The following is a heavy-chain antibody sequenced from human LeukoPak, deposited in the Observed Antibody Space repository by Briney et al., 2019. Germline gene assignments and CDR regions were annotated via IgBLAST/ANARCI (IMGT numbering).Heavy chain of an antibody. D-gene: IGHD3-9*01. V-gene: IGHV3-30-3*01. CDR2: ISYDGSNK. J-gene: IGHJ4*02. CDR1: GFTFSSYA. CDR3: AKDGDYDILTGFLGFFDY. Sequence: GGSLRLSCAASGFTFSSYAMHWVRRAPGKGLEWVAVISYDGSNKYYADSVKGRFTISRDNSKNTLYLQMNSLRAEDTAVYYCAKDGDYDILTGFLGFFDYWGQGTLVTVSS.